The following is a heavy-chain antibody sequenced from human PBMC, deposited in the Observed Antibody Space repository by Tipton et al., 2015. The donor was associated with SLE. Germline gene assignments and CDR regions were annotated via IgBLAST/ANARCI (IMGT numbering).Heavy chain of an antibody. Sequence: TLSLTCAVYGGSFSGYYWSWIRQPPGKGLEWIGEMDHSGITNYNPSLKSRVTISVETSKNQVSLKLSSVTAADTAVYYCARSAGYGSNWAHFDYWGQGTLVTVSS. CDR2: MDHSGIT. D-gene: IGHD6-13*01. J-gene: IGHJ4*02. V-gene: IGHV4-34*01. CDR1: GGSFSGYY. CDR3: ARSAGYGSNWAHFDY.